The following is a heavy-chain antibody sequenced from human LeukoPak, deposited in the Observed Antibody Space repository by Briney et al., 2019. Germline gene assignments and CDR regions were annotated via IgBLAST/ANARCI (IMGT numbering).Heavy chain of an antibody. Sequence: PSETLSLTCTVSGYSISSDYYWGWIRQPPGKGLEWIGSIYHSGSTYYNPSLKSRVTISVDTSKNQFSLKLSSVTAADTAVYYCARVGVGGYCSSTSCYRNDAFDIWGQGTMVTVSS. CDR2: IYHSGST. D-gene: IGHD2-2*01. CDR3: ARVGVGGYCSSTSCYRNDAFDI. V-gene: IGHV4-38-2*02. J-gene: IGHJ3*02. CDR1: GYSISSDYY.